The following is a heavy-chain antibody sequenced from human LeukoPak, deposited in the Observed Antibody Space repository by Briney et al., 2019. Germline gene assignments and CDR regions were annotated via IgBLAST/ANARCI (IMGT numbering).Heavy chain of an antibody. CDR2: ISWNSGSI. J-gene: IGHJ4*02. Sequence: PGGSLRLSCAASGFTFDDYAMHWVRQAPGKGLEWVSGISWNSGSIGYADSVKGRFTISGDNAKNSLYLQMNSLRGEDMALYYXAKGLVGSSIADFFDYWGQGILVTVSS. CDR1: GFTFDDYA. D-gene: IGHD6-6*01. V-gene: IGHV3-9*03. CDR3: AKGLVGSSIADFFDY.